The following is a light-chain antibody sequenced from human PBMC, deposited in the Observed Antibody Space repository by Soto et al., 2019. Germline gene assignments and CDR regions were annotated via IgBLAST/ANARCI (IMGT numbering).Light chain of an antibody. CDR1: SSNIGAGYD. CDR3: QSYDSSLSGSEDVV. V-gene: IGLV1-40*01. CDR2: GNS. J-gene: IGLJ2*01. Sequence: QSVLTQPPSVSGAPGQRVTISCTGSSSNIGAGYDVHWYQQLPGTAPKLLIYGNSNRPSGVPDRFSGSKSGTSASLAITGLQAEDEADYYCQSYDSSLSGSEDVVFGGGTKLT.